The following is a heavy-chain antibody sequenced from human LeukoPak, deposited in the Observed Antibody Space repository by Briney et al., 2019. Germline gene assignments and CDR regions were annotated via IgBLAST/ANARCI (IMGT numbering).Heavy chain of an antibody. V-gene: IGHV1-2*02. CDR1: GYTFTGYY. CDR2: INPNSGGT. Sequence: ASVKVSCKASGYTFTGYYMHWVRQAPGQGLEWMGWINPNSGGTSYAQKFQGRVTMTRDTSISTAYMELSRLRSDDTAVYYCARTEGYCSSTSCSTSEFDYWGQGTLVTVSS. J-gene: IGHJ4*02. D-gene: IGHD2-2*01. CDR3: ARTEGYCSSTSCSTSEFDY.